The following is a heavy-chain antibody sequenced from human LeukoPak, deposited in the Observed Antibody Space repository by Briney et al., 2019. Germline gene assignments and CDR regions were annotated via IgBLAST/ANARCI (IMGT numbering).Heavy chain of an antibody. V-gene: IGHV3-30*03. Sequence: GGSLRLSCAASGFTFSSYGMHWVRQAPGKGLEWVAVISYDGSNKYYADSVKGRFTISRDNSKNTLYLQMNSLRAEDTAVYYCTTRGSSTSGEAFDIWGQGTMVTVSS. J-gene: IGHJ3*02. CDR3: TTRGSSTSGEAFDI. D-gene: IGHD2-2*01. CDR1: GFTFSSYG. CDR2: ISYDGSNK.